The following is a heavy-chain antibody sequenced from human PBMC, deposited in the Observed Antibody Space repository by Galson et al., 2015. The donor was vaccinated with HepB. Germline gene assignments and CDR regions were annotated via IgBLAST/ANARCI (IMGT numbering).Heavy chain of an antibody. V-gene: IGHV3-23*01. J-gene: IGHJ5*02. Sequence: SLRLSCAASGFTITRYTMNWVRQAPGKGLEWVSGISGRSGSTFYADSVKGRFTIARDNSRNTLYLQMSSLRAEDTAVYYCTKQGGRDSSDLFRQNSIKNYFDPWGQGTQVTVSS. CDR2: ISGRSGST. CDR1: GFTITRYT. D-gene: IGHD3-22*01. CDR3: TKQGGRDSSDLFRQNSIKNYFDP.